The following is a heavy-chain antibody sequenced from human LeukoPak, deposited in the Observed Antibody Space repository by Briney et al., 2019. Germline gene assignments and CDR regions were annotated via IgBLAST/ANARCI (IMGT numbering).Heavy chain of an antibody. D-gene: IGHD6-19*01. V-gene: IGHV4-61*01. CDR2: IYYSGST. CDR1: GGSVSSGSYY. Sequence: SETLSLTCTVSGGSVSSGSYYWRWIRQPPGKGLEWIGYIYYSGSTNYNPSLKSRVTISVDTSKNQFSLKLSSVTAADTAVYYCASSGWYGNWFDPWGQGALVTVSS. J-gene: IGHJ5*02. CDR3: ASSGWYGNWFDP.